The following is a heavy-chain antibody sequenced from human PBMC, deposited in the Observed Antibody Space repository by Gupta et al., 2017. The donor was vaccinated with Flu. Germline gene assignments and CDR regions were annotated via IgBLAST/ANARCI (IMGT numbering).Heavy chain of an antibody. V-gene: IGHV1-2*02. J-gene: IGHJ4*02. Sequence: TDYCMHWVRQARGQGLEWMGWINPNAGGGTNYAQQFQGRITMTRDSSTNTASMELSRLTSADTAVYYGAVGYKFGFNYFDYWGQGTLVTVSS. CDR2: INPNAGGGT. CDR1: TDYC. D-gene: IGHD5-18*01. CDR3: AVGYKFGFNYFDY.